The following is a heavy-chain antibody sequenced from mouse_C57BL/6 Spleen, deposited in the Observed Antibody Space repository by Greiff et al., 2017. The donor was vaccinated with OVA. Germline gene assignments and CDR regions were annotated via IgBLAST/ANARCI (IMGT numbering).Heavy chain of an antibody. Sequence: QVQLQQPGAELVKPGASVKLSCKASGYTFTSYWMHWVKQRPGQGLEWIGMIHPNSGSTNYNEKFKSKATLTVDKSSSTAYMQLSSLTSEDSAVYYCARSYYGYDEGYAMDYWGQGTSVTVSS. CDR2: IHPNSGST. D-gene: IGHD2-2*01. CDR3: ARSYYGYDEGYAMDY. CDR1: GYTFTSYW. J-gene: IGHJ4*01. V-gene: IGHV1-64*01.